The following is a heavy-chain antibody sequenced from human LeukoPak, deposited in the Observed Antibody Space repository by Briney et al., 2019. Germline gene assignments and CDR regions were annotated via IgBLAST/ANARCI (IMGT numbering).Heavy chain of an antibody. J-gene: IGHJ4*02. Sequence: SGPTLVNPTQTLTLTCTFSGFSLSTSVASVGCSRQPPGKALEWLALIYWDDDKRYSPSLKSRLTITKDTAKNQVVLTMTNMVPMDTAPYYCAHDLSCPPFDYWGQGTLVTVSS. CDR1: GFSLSTSVAS. CDR3: AHDLSCPPFDY. CDR2: IYWDDDK. V-gene: IGHV2-5*02.